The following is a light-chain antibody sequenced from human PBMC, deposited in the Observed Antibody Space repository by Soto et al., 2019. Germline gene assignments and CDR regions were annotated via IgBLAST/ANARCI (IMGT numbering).Light chain of an antibody. CDR3: QQGFSAPPWT. Sequence: DIQMTQSPSSLSASVGDRVTITCRSSQNINNYLNWYQQRPGKAPKVIIYDASSLQSGVPSRFSGSGSGTDFTLTISSLQPEDSATYYCQQGFSAPPWTFGQGTKVEI. CDR2: DAS. V-gene: IGKV1-39*01. CDR1: QNINNY. J-gene: IGKJ1*01.